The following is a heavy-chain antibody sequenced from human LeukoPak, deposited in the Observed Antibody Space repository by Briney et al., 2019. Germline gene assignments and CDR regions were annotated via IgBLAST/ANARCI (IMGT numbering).Heavy chain of an antibody. Sequence: GGSLRLSCAASGFTFSSYSMNWVRQAPGKGLEWVSSISSSSSYIYYADSVKGRFTISRDNAKNSLYLQMNSLRAEDTAVYYCARDLDSSGYYVPFDYWGQGTLVIVSS. J-gene: IGHJ4*02. V-gene: IGHV3-21*01. D-gene: IGHD3-22*01. CDR3: ARDLDSSGYYVPFDY. CDR2: ISSSSSYI. CDR1: GFTFSSYS.